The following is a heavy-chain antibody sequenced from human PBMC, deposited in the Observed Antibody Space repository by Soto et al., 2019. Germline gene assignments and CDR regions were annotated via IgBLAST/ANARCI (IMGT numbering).Heavy chain of an antibody. J-gene: IGHJ3*02. D-gene: IGHD4-17*01. CDR1: GFTFSSYW. CDR3: ARDSPYTTVTYGDAFDI. CDR2: IKQDGSEK. V-gene: IGHV3-7*01. Sequence: GGSLRLSCAASGFTFSSYWMSWVRQAPGKGLEWVANIKQDGSEKYYVDSVKGRFTISRDNAKNSLYLQMNSLRAEDTAVYYCARDSPYTTVTYGDAFDIWGQGTMVTVSS.